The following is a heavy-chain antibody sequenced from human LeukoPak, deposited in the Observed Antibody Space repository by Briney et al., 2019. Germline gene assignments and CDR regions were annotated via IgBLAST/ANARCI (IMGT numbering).Heavy chain of an antibody. CDR2: IKFDGSLA. D-gene: IGHD3-16*01. Sequence: GGSLRLSCGASGFTFSAYWIHWVSQAPGKGLVWVSQIKFDGSLASYADSVKGRFTISRDNAKNTLYLQMNSLGTEDTAVYYCVTGHYDSRMYFDLWGRGTLVTVSS. CDR3: VTGHYDSRMYFDL. CDR1: GFTFSAYW. J-gene: IGHJ2*01. V-gene: IGHV3-74*01.